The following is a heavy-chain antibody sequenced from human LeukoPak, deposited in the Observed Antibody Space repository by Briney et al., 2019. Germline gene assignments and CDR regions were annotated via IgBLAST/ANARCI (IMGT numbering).Heavy chain of an antibody. D-gene: IGHD3-10*01. J-gene: IGHJ4*02. CDR3: ARVLRPMASQYYFDY. CDR2: IYYSGTT. V-gene: IGHV4-59*01. Sequence: SETLSLTCTVSGASINTYYWSWIRQRPGKGLEWSGYIYYSGTTSYNPSLKTRVTISIDTSKNQFSLKLSSVTAADTAVYYCARVLRPMASQYYFDYWGQGTLVTASS. CDR1: GASINTYY.